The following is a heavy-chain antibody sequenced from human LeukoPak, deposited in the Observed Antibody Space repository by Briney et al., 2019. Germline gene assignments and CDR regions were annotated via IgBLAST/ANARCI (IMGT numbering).Heavy chain of an antibody. CDR3: ARVGDGGSSWYVTGIIDY. Sequence: ASVKVSCKASGYTFPSYFMHWVRQAPGQGLEWMGIINPTGGSTTYAQKFQGRVTMTRDTSTSTVYMKLSSLRSDDTAVYYCARVGDGGSSWYVTGIIDYWGQGTLVTVSS. J-gene: IGHJ4*02. V-gene: IGHV1-46*01. CDR1: GYTFPSYF. CDR2: INPTGGST. D-gene: IGHD6-13*01.